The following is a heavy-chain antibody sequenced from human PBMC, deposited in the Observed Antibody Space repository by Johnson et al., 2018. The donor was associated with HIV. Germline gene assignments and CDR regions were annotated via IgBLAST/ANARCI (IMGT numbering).Heavy chain of an antibody. V-gene: IGHV3-11*04. D-gene: IGHD5-24*01. J-gene: IGHJ3*02. Sequence: QVQLVESGGGLVKPGGSLRLSCAASGFTFSDYYMSWIRQAPGKGLEWVSHISSSGRSTYYADSVKGRFTISRDNAKNSVYLQMNSLRAEDTAVYYCARATMSYKVWLQLSAAFDIWGHGTMVTVSS. CDR3: ARATMSYKVWLQLSAAFDI. CDR1: GFTFSDYY. CDR2: ISSSGRST.